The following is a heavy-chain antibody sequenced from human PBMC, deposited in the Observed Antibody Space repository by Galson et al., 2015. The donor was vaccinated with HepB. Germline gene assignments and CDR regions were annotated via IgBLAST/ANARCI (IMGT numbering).Heavy chain of an antibody. CDR3: ARGRYCSTSRCYAGKDWFDP. D-gene: IGHD2-2*01. CDR1: GFTFSNYG. J-gene: IGHJ5*02. Sequence: LRLSCAASGFTFSNYGMHWVRQAPGKGLEWVAVIWNDGNNKYYADSVKGRFTISRDNSKNTLYLQMNSLSAEDTAVYYCARGRYCSTSRCYAGKDWFDPWGQGTLVTVSS. CDR2: IWNDGNNK. V-gene: IGHV3-33*01.